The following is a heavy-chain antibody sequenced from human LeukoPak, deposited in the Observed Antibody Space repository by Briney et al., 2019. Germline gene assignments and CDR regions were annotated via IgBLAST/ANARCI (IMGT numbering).Heavy chain of an antibody. D-gene: IGHD4-11*01. CDR3: ARVRSNYWFDP. V-gene: IGHV3-33*08. J-gene: IGHJ5*02. Sequence: GGSLRLSCAASGFTFSSYSMNWVRQAPGKGLEWVAVIWYDGSNKYYADSVKGRFTISRDNSKNTLYLQMNSLRAEDTAVYYCARVRSNYWFDPWGQGTLVTVSS. CDR2: IWYDGSNK. CDR1: GFTFSSYS.